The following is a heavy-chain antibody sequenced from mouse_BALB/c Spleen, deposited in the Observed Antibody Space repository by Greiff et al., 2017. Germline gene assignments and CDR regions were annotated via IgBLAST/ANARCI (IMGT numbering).Heavy chain of an antibody. CDR1: GFTFSSFG. Sequence: EVQLVESGGGLVQPGGSRKLSCAASGFTFSSFGMHWVRQAPEKGLEWVAYISSGSSTNYYADTVKGRFTIARDNPKNTLFLQMTSLRSEDTAMYYCARGDGRFDYWGQGTTLTVSS. CDR3: ARGDGRFDY. D-gene: IGHD2-3*01. V-gene: IGHV5-17*02. CDR2: ISSGSSTN. J-gene: IGHJ2*01.